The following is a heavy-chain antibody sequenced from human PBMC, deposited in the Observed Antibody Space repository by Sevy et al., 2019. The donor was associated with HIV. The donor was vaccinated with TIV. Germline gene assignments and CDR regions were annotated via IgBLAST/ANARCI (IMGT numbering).Heavy chain of an antibody. CDR2: IKSKTDGATR. J-gene: IGHJ4*02. D-gene: IGHD1-26*01. CDR3: AAGVGASDFDY. Sequence: GGSLRLSCAATGFTFNKAWMSWVRQAPGKGLEWVGRIKSKTDGATRDLAAPVKGRIIISRDDSKNTLYLQISNLKIEDTGVYFCAAGVGASDFDYWGQGTLVTVSS. V-gene: IGHV3-15*05. CDR1: GFTFNKAW.